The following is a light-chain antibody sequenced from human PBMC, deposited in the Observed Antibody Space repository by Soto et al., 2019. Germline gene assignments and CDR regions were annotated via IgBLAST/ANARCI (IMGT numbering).Light chain of an antibody. CDR1: QSVLYSSNNKNY. J-gene: IGKJ4*01. CDR2: WAS. CDR3: QQYYSTPRT. Sequence: DIVMTQSPDSLAVSLGERATINCKSSQSVLYSSNNKNYLAWYQQKPGQPPKVLIYWASTRESGVPDRISGSGSGTDFTLTISSLQAEDVAVYYCQQYYSTPRTFGGGTKVEIK. V-gene: IGKV4-1*01.